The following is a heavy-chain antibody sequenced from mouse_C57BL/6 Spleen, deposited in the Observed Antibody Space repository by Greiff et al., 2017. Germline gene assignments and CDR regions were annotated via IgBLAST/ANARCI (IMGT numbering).Heavy chain of an antibody. CDR3: ARAYGSSYEDYAMDY. CDR1: GYTFTSYW. D-gene: IGHD1-1*01. V-gene: IGHV1-64*01. CDR2: IHPNSGST. Sequence: VQLQQPGAELVKPGASVKLSCKASGYTFTSYWMHWVKQRPGQGLEWIGMIHPNSGSTNYNEKFKSKATLTVDKSSSTAYMQLSSLTSEDSAVYYCARAYGSSYEDYAMDYWGQGTSVTVSS. J-gene: IGHJ4*01.